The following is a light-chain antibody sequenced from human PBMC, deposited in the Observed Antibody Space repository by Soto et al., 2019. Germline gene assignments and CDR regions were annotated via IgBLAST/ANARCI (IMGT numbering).Light chain of an antibody. CDR3: QKLNYWPRIT. V-gene: IGKV3-15*01. J-gene: IGKJ5*01. Sequence: LMTQSSGTLSVSPGARATLSCRSSQSVGTNLAWYQQRPGQAPTLLVYGASTRASGIPPRFSGSGSGTDFTLTISSLQSEDLAVYYCQKLNYWPRITFGQGTRLEIK. CDR1: QSVGTN. CDR2: GAS.